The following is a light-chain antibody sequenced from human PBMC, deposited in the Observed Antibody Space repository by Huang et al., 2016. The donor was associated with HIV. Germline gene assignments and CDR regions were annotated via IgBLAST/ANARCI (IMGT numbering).Light chain of an antibody. V-gene: IGKV3D-15*01. CDR2: DTS. Sequence: EIKMTQSPATLSVSPGGSVTLSCRASQNVRNNLAWYQQKTGQAPRLLSYDTSTRASGLPSRFSGSGSGTEFTLTISGLQSEDFAIYYCQQYDKWPPGLTFGGGTKVEI. CDR3: QQYDKWPPGLT. CDR1: QNVRNN. J-gene: IGKJ4*01.